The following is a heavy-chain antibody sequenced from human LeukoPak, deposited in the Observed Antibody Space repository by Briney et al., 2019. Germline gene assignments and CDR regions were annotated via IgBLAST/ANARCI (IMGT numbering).Heavy chain of an antibody. V-gene: IGHV3-21*01. D-gene: IGHD3-10*01. Sequence: NAGGSLRLSCAASGFTFSSYSMNWVRQAPGKGLEWVSSISSSSSYIYYADSVKGRFTISRDNAKNSLYLQMNSLSAEDTAVYYCATGSGGNRDYWGQGTLVTVSS. CDR3: ATGSGGNRDY. CDR1: GFTFSSYS. CDR2: ISSSSSYI. J-gene: IGHJ4*02.